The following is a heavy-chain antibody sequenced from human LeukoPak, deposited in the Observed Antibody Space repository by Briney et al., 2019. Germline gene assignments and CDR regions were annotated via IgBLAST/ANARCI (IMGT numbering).Heavy chain of an antibody. J-gene: IGHJ6*02. V-gene: IGHV4-59*01. CDR3: ARDSSGTTVTTDGMDV. Sequence: SETLSLTCAVSGGVIRSYYWSWIRQPPGKGLQWIGYIYYSGSTNYNPSLKSRVTISVDTSKNQFSLKLSSVTAADTAVYYCARDSSGTTVTTDGMDVWGQGTTVTVSS. CDR2: IYYSGST. CDR1: GGVIRSYY. D-gene: IGHD4-17*01.